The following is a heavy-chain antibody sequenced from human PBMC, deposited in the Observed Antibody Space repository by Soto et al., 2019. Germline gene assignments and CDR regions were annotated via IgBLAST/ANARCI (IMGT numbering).Heavy chain of an antibody. V-gene: IGHV1-18*01. Sequence: ASVKVSCKASGYTFASYAISWMRQAPGQGLEWMGWISAYNGNTNYAQKLQGRVTMTTDTSTSTAYMELRSLRSEDTAVYYCARDTYYDFWSGCYAPWYYYYGMDVWGQGTTVTVSS. J-gene: IGHJ6*02. CDR2: ISAYNGNT. CDR1: GYTFASYA. CDR3: ARDTYYDFWSGCYAPWYYYYGMDV. D-gene: IGHD3-3*01.